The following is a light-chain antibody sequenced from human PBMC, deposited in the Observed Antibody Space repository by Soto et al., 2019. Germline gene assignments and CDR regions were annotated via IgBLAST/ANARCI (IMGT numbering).Light chain of an antibody. J-gene: IGLJ2*01. V-gene: IGLV1-40*01. CDR3: QSYDSRLSASV. CDR1: NSNVGAGYD. CDR2: GNN. Sequence: QSVLTQPPFLSGAPGQRVTISCAGSNSNVGAGYDVTWYQHLPGTAPKLLIYGNNNRLSGVPDRFAGSQSGTSASLIINGLQHEDEADYYCQSYDSRLSASVFGGGTKVTVL.